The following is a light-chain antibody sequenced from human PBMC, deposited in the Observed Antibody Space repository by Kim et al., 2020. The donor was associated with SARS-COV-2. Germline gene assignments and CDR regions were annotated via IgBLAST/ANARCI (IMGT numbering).Light chain of an antibody. CDR2: KTS. CDR3: MQAKHIRS. V-gene: IGKV2-24*01. CDR1: QRLVHTDGKMD. J-gene: IGKJ2*03. Sequence: GQPGYISGRYRQRLVHTDGKMDLNWLQQRPGQPQRRLSYKTSNRFSGVQDRFSGSGTGKEFTMKISRVEAEDVGVYYCMQAKHIRSVGQGTKLEIK.